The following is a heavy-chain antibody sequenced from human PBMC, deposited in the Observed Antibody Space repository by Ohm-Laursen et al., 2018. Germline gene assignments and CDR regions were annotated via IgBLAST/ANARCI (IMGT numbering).Heavy chain of an antibody. J-gene: IGHJ3*02. Sequence: SLRLSCTASGFTFSDYYMSWIRQAPGKGLEWASYISSSGSTIYYADSVKGRFTISRDNAKNSLYLQMNSLRAEDTAVYYCAKLLSGGLFPPGAFDIWGQGTMVAVSS. CDR2: ISSSGSTI. V-gene: IGHV3-11*01. CDR3: AKLLSGGLFPPGAFDI. CDR1: GFTFSDYY. D-gene: IGHD6-19*01.